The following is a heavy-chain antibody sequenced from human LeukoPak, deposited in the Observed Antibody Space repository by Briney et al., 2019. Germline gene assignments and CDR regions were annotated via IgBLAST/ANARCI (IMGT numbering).Heavy chain of an antibody. V-gene: IGHV1-8*01. CDR3: ARGGGSGKNYYYYYYMDV. J-gene: IGHJ6*03. CDR1: GYTFTSCD. D-gene: IGHD1-14*01. Sequence: ASVKVSCKASGYTFTSCDINWVRQATGQGLEWMGWMNPNSGNTGYAQKFQGRVTMTRNTSISTAYMELSSLRSEDTAVYYCARGGGSGKNYYYYYYMDVWGKGTTVTVSS. CDR2: MNPNSGNT.